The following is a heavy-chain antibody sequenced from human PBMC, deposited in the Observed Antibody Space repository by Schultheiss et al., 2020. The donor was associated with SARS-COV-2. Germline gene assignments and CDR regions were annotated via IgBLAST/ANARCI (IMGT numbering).Heavy chain of an antibody. Sequence: SETLSLTCAVYGGSFSGYYWSWIRQPPGKGLEWIGSIYYSGSTNYNPSLKSRVTISVDTSKNQFSLKLSSVTAADTAVYYCARYKDIVLMVYATANYYFHYWGQGTLVTVSS. CDR3: ARYKDIVLMVYATANYYFHY. CDR1: GGSFSGYY. J-gene: IGHJ4*02. V-gene: IGHV4-59*08. CDR2: IYYSGST. D-gene: IGHD2-8*01.